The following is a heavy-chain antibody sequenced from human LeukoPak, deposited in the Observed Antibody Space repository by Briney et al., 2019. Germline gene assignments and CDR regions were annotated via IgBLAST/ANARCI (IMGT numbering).Heavy chain of an antibody. Sequence: GGSLRLSCAASGFTFSNAWMSWVRQAPGKGLEWVGRIKSKTDGGTTDYAAPVKGRFTISRDDSKNTLYLQMNSLKTEDTAAYYCTTDPNSGYDPFDYWGQGTLVTVSS. CDR1: GFTFSNAW. D-gene: IGHD5-12*01. CDR3: TTDPNSGYDPFDY. CDR2: IKSKTDGGTT. V-gene: IGHV3-15*01. J-gene: IGHJ4*02.